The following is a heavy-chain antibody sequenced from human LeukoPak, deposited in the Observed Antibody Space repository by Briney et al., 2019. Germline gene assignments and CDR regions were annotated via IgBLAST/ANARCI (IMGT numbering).Heavy chain of an antibody. CDR2: IKQDGSEK. V-gene: IGHV3-7*01. Sequence: GGSLRLSCAASGFTLSSYWMSWVRPAPGKGLEWVANIKQDGSEKYYVDSVKGRFTISRDNAKNSLYLQMNSLRDEDTAVYYCGRVWGDCSSGFDLRGQGTLVTLPS. CDR3: GRVWGDCSSGFDL. CDR1: GFTLSSYW. J-gene: IGHJ4*02. D-gene: IGHD6-13*01.